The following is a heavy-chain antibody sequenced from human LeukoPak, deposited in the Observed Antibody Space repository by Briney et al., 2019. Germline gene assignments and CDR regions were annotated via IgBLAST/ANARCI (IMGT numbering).Heavy chain of an antibody. CDR2: IYPGDSDT. D-gene: IGHD3-22*01. CDR3: ARGGYYYDSSGYTNVDY. V-gene: IGHV5-51*01. CDR1: GYSFTSYW. J-gene: IGHJ4*02. Sequence: GESLKISCKGSGYSFTSYWIGWVRQMPGKGLEWMGIIYPGDSDTRYSPSFQGQVTISADKSISTAYLQWSSLKALDTAMYYCARGGYYYDSSGYTNVDYWGQGTLVTVSS.